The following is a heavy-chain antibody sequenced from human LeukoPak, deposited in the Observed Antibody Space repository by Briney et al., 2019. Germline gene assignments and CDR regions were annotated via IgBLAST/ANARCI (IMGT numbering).Heavy chain of an antibody. CDR3: ARGITGTTESAFDI. J-gene: IGHJ3*02. V-gene: IGHV1-18*01. CDR2: ISAYSGNT. Sequence: ASVKVSCKASGYTFTSYGFSWVRQAPGQGLQWMGWISAYSGNTNYAQKLQGRVTMTTDTSTSTAYMDLRSLRSDDTAMYYCARGITGTTESAFDIWGQGTMVTVSS. D-gene: IGHD1-14*01. CDR1: GYTFTSYG.